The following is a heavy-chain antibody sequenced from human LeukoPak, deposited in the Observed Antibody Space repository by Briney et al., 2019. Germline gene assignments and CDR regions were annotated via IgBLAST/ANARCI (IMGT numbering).Heavy chain of an antibody. D-gene: IGHD3-22*01. Sequence: GGSLRLSCAASGFTFSSYGMHWVSQAPGKGLEWVAVISYDGSNKYYADSVKGRFTISRDNSKNTLYLQMNGLRAEDTALYYCAKGLPGVSDSSGYYNYWGQGTLVTVSS. CDR1: GFTFSSYG. CDR3: AKGLPGVSDSSGYYNY. J-gene: IGHJ4*02. V-gene: IGHV3-30*18. CDR2: ISYDGSNK.